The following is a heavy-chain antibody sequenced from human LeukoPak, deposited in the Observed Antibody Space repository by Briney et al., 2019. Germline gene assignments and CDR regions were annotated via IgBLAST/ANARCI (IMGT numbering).Heavy chain of an antibody. CDR1: GGSISSYY. CDR2: IYTSGST. D-gene: IGHD3-10*01. Sequence: SETLSLTCTVSGGSISSYYWSWIRQPAGKGLERIGRIYTSGSTNYNPSLKSRVTMSVDTSKNQFSLKLSSVTAADTAVYYCARDLYYYGSGRLFDYWGQGTLVTVSS. J-gene: IGHJ4*02. V-gene: IGHV4-4*07. CDR3: ARDLYYYGSGRLFDY.